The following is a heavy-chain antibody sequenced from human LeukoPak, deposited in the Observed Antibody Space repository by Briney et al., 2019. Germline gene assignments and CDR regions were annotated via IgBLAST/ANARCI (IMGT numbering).Heavy chain of an antibody. V-gene: IGHV3-21*01. D-gene: IGHD1-26*01. CDR1: GFTFSRYS. CDR2: MSSSSGFI. Sequence: PGGSLRLSCAASGFTFSRYSMNWVRQAPGKGLEWVSSMSSSSGFIYYGDSVKGRFTVSRDNAKRSLYPQMNSLRADDTAVYYCAREFDGSASGAGYWGQGTLVTVSS. J-gene: IGHJ4*02. CDR3: AREFDGSASGAGY.